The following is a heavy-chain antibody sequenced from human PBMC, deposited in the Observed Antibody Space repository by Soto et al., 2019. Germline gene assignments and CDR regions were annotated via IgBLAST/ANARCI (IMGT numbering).Heavy chain of an antibody. CDR1: GGSISSGGYY. CDR2: IYYSGGT. CDR3: ASQFTGTEPLGALYGIVP. Sequence: QVQLQESGPGLVKPSQTLSLTCTVSGGSISSGGYYWSWIRQPPGKGLEYIGYIYYSGGTYYNPFHSIRSTLLLDPSNNRCYLNLSSVPDAHTSPYYCASQFTGTEPLGALYGIVPLGQGTTGNGSS. J-gene: IGHJ6*01. V-gene: IGHV4-30-4*01. D-gene: IGHD3-16*01.